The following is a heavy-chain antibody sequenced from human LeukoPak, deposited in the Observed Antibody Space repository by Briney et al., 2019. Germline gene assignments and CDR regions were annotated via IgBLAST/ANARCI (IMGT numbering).Heavy chain of an antibody. CDR3: VRNWGLDY. V-gene: IGHV3-74*01. Sequence: PGGSLRLSCAASGFTFSRFWMYWVRQAPGKGLVWVSRINIDGSTTDYADSVRGRFTISRDNAKNTLYLQMNSLTAEDTAVYYCVRNWGLDYWGQGTLVTVSS. CDR1: GFTFSRFW. CDR2: INIDGSTT. D-gene: IGHD7-27*01. J-gene: IGHJ4*02.